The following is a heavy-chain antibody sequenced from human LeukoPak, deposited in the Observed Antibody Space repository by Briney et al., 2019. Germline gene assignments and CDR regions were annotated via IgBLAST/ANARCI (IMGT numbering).Heavy chain of an antibody. CDR2: IRYDGSNK. J-gene: IGHJ6*03. D-gene: IGHD6-13*01. CDR3: AKVALGQQLPPLGYYYMDV. Sequence: GGSLRLSCAASGFTFSSYGMHWVRQAPGKGLEWVAFIRYDGSNKYYADSVKGRFTISRDNSKNTLYPQMNSLRAEDTAVYYCAKVALGQQLPPLGYYYMDVWGKGTTVTVSS. V-gene: IGHV3-30*02. CDR1: GFTFSSYG.